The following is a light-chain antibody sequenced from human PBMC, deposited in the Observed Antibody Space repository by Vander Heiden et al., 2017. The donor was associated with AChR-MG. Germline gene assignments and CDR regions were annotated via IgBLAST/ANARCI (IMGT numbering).Light chain of an antibody. CDR3: QAWDSSTEVV. V-gene: IGLV3-1*01. CDR1: KLGDKY. J-gene: IGLJ2*01. CDR2: QDS. Sequence: SYELTQPPSVSVSPGQTASITCSGDKLGDKYACWYQQKPGQSPVLVIYQDSKRPSGIPERFSGSNSGNTATLTISGTQAMDEADDYCQAWDSSTEVVCGGGTKLTVL.